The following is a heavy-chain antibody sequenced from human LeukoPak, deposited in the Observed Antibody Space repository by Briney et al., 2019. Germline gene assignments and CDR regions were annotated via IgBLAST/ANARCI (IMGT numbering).Heavy chain of an antibody. CDR3: ARADWRGGGNYYYGMDV. V-gene: IGHV1-18*03. CDR1: GYVFTSYG. CDR2: ISAYNDNT. Sequence: ASVKVSCKASGYVFTSYGINWVRQAPGQGLEWMGWISAYNDNTDYGQKFQVRVTMTADTSTNTAYMELRSLRSDDMAVYYCARADWRGGGNYYYGMDVWGQGTTVTVSS. D-gene: IGHD3/OR15-3a*01. J-gene: IGHJ6*02.